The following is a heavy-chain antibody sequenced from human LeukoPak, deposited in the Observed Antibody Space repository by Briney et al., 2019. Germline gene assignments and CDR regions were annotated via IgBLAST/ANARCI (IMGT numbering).Heavy chain of an antibody. V-gene: IGHV3-30*02. Sequence: HPGGPLTLSCAASGFTFSNFDMHWVRQPPGKGLEWVAFIRYDGGDKYFVDSVKGRFTISRDNYKNILYLQMYRLSAEDTAVYYCAKNRLGQTYADSFEIWGQGTMVSVSS. CDR1: GFTFSNFD. CDR2: IRYDGGDK. J-gene: IGHJ3*02. D-gene: IGHD2/OR15-2a*01. CDR3: AKNRLGQTYADSFEI.